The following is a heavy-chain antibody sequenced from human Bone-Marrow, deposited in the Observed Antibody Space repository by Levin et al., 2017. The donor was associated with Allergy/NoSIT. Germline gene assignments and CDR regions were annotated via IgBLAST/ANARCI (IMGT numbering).Heavy chain of an antibody. CDR2: IYWHDDK. Sequence: SGPTLVKPTETLTLTCTFSGFSLSTSGVGVGWIRQPPGKALEWLALIYWHDDKRYSPSLKSRLSITKHTSKNEVVLTMTDMDSWHSGTYYCAVLNFVIWTGRFDAWGQGILVTVSS. CDR3: AVLNFVIWTGRFDA. CDR1: GFSLSTSGVG. J-gene: IGHJ4*02. D-gene: IGHD3/OR15-3a*01. V-gene: IGHV2-5*01.